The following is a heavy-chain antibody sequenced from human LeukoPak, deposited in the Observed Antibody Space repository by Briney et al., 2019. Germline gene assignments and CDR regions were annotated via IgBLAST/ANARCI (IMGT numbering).Heavy chain of an antibody. D-gene: IGHD4-17*01. Sequence: ASVKVSCKASGYTFTNYFMHWVRQVPGQGLEWMGVINPTGGGTTYAQRFQGRVTMTRDTSTSTVYMELSSLRSEDTAVYYCARGTSYGDYSGYWGQGTLVTVSS. CDR2: INPTGGGT. CDR1: GYTFTNYF. CDR3: ARGTSYGDYSGY. J-gene: IGHJ4*02. V-gene: IGHV1-46*01.